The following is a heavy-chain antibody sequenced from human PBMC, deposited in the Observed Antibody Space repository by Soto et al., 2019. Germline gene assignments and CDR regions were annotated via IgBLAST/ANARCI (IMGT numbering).Heavy chain of an antibody. V-gene: IGHV3-64D*08. CDR3: VKDFEMATIRGPFDY. D-gene: IGHD5-12*01. CDR1: GFTFSSYA. J-gene: IGHJ4*02. CDR2: ISSNGGST. Sequence: PGGSLRLSCSASGFTFSSYAMHWVRQAPGKGLEYVSAISSNGGSTYYADSVKGRFTISRDNSKNTLYLQMSSLRAEDTAVYYCVKDFEMATIRGPFDYWGQGTLVTVSS.